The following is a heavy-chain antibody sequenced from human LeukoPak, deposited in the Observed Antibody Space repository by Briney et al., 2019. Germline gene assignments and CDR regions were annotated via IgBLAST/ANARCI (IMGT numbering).Heavy chain of an antibody. J-gene: IGHJ6*03. CDR3: ARVAVTVRRGFMDV. CDR1: GGSISSYY. CDR2: IYISGST. D-gene: IGHD4-17*01. V-gene: IGHV4-4*07. Sequence: PSETLSLTCTVSGGSISSYYWSWIRQPAGQGLEWIGRIYISGSTNYNPSLKSRVTMSVDTSKNQFSLKLSSVTAADTAVYYCARVAVTVRRGFMDVWGKGTTVTVPS.